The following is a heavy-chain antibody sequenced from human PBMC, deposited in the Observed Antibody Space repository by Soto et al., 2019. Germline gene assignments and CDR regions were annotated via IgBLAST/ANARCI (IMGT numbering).Heavy chain of an antibody. CDR2: SSATGAGT. CDR1: GFTFSSYG. J-gene: IGHJ4*02. Sequence: EVQLLGSGGGLVQPGGSLRLSCAASGFTFSSYGMTWVRQAPGKGLEWVSFSSATGAGTYYADSVKGRFTISRDNSKNTLYLQMTSLRADDTAVYYCAKARRAGGNYGFYSDFWGQGALVIVSS. V-gene: IGHV3-23*01. D-gene: IGHD1-7*01. CDR3: AKARRAGGNYGFYSDF.